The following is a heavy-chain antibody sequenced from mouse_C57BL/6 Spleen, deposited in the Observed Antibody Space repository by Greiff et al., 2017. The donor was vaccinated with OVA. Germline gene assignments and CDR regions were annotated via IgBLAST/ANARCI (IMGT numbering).Heavy chain of an antibody. CDR2: ISSGSSTI. D-gene: IGHD1-1*01. Sequence: EVQLVESGGGLVKPGGSLKLSCAASGFTFSDYGMHWVRQAPEKGLEWVAYISSGSSTIYYADTVKGRFTISSDNAKNTLFLQMTSLRSEDTAMYYCAKNYYGSSFYAMDYWGQGTSVTVSS. CDR3: AKNYYGSSFYAMDY. CDR1: GFTFSDYG. J-gene: IGHJ4*01. V-gene: IGHV5-17*01.